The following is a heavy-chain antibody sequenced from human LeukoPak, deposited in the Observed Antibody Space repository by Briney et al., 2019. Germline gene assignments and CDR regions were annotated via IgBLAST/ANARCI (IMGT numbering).Heavy chain of an antibody. CDR1: GFTFSNFW. J-gene: IGHJ1*01. CDR2: IYGGNTT. Sequence: GGSLRLSCAASGFTFSNFWMSWVRQAPGKGLEWVSIIYGGNTTYYADSVKGRFTISRDNSKNTLYLQMNSLRAEDTAVYYCAREKQHWGQGTLVTVSS. V-gene: IGHV3-66*01. CDR3: AREKQH.